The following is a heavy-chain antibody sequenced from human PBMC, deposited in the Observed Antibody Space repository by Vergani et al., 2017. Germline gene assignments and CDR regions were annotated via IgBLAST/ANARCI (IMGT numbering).Heavy chain of an antibody. CDR2: VTSSGGSM. Sequence: QVQLVESGGGLVKPGGSLRLTCAASGFVFSDHCMTWIRQAPGKGLEWVSYVTSSGGSMYYADSVKGRFTISRDNAKNALYLQMNSLRVEDTAVYYCVRAETRWYESYYYYYMDVWGKGTTVTVSS. CDR1: GFVFSDHC. D-gene: IGHD6-13*01. CDR3: VRAETRWYESYYYYYMDV. J-gene: IGHJ6*03. V-gene: IGHV3-11*01.